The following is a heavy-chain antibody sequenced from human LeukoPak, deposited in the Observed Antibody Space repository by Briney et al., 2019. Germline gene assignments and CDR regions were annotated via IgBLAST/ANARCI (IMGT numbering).Heavy chain of an antibody. CDR3: AHRLPLRAMDV. Sequence: SSPTLVKPPQPLTLTCTFSGFSLSTHGVGVGWIRQPPGKALEWLALIYWDDDKRYSPSLKSRLTITKDTSKNQVVLTMTNMDPVDTATYFCAHRLPLRAMDVWGKGTTVTVSS. J-gene: IGHJ6*04. V-gene: IGHV2-5*02. CDR2: IYWDDDK. CDR1: GFSLSTHGVG.